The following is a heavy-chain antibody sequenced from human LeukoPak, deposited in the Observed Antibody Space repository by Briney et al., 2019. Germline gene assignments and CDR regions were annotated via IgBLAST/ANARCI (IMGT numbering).Heavy chain of an antibody. CDR1: GGSFSGYY. J-gene: IGHJ4*02. V-gene: IGHV4-34*01. D-gene: IGHD3-10*01. CDR3: ARRRITMVYAY. Sequence: SETLSLTCAVYGGSFSGYYWSWIRQPPGKGLEWIGEINHSGSTNYNPSLKSRVTISVDTSKNQFSLKLSSVTAADTAVYCCARRRITMVYAYWGQGTLVTVSS. CDR2: INHSGST.